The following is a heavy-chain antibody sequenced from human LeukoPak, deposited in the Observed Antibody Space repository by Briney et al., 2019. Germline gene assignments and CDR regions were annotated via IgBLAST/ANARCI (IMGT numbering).Heavy chain of an antibody. CDR2: IYYSGST. CDR3: ARVSDYYDSSGFDY. CDR1: GGSISSHY. J-gene: IGHJ4*02. Sequence: PSETLSLTCTVSGGSISSHYWSWIRQPPGKGLEAIGYIYYSGSTNYNPPLKSRVTISVDTSKNQFSLKLSSVTAADTAVYYCARVSDYYDSSGFDYWGQGTLVTVSS. V-gene: IGHV4-59*11. D-gene: IGHD3-22*01.